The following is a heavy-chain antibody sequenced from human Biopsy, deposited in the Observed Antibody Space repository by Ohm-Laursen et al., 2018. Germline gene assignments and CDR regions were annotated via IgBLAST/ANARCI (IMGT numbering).Heavy chain of an antibody. V-gene: IGHV4-59*11. CDR1: GGSFTGHY. D-gene: IGHD4-23*01. J-gene: IGHJ4*02. CDR3: ARGSNDFGGLYFPR. CDR2: ISYTGYT. Sequence: PGTLSLTCTVSGGSFTGHYWSWIRQPPGEGLEWIGHISYTGYTSYNASLKSRVTISVDTSRNHFSLRLSSLTAADTAVYYCARGSNDFGGLYFPRWGQGTLLTVPS.